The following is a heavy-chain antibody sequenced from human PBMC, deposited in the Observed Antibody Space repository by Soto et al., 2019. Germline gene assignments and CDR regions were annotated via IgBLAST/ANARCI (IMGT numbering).Heavy chain of an antibody. CDR2: IIPIFGTA. CDR3: ARVSSSRIAVAGRGGFDY. J-gene: IGHJ4*02. Sequence: QVQLVQSGAEVKKPGSSVKVSCKASGGTFSSYAISWVRQAPGQGLEWMGGIIPIFGTANYAQKFQGRVTITADESTSTAYMELSSLRSEDTAVYCCARVSSSRIAVAGRGGFDYWGQGTLVTVSS. V-gene: IGHV1-69*12. D-gene: IGHD6-19*01. CDR1: GGTFSSYA.